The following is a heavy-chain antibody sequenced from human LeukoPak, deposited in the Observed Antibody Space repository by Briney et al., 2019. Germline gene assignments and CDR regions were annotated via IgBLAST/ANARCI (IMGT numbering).Heavy chain of an antibody. CDR3: VRHNNYALDY. J-gene: IGHJ4*02. Sequence: GESLKISCEGSGYSFLNYWIGWARQMPGKGLEWMAIIFPGNSDTRYSPSFQGQVTISADKSISTAYLHWRGLKASDTAMYYCVRHNNYALDYWGQGTLVIASS. V-gene: IGHV5-51*01. D-gene: IGHD3-16*01. CDR2: IFPGNSDT. CDR1: GYSFLNYW.